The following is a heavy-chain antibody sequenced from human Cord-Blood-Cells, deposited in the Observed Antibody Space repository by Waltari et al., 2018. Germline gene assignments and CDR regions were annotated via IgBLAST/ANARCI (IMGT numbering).Heavy chain of an antibody. Sequence: QVHLQQWGAGLLKPSETLSLTCAVYGGSFSGYYWSWIRQPPGKGLEWIGEINQSGSTSDSAARKRGVTISVDTAKKQFSLKLRSVSAADTAVYYCATVKRPAAGTYYDYGVDVWGRGTTVTVSS. J-gene: IGHJ6*02. CDR3: ATVKRPAAGTYYDYGVDV. CDR2: INQSGST. D-gene: IGHD6-13*01. V-gene: IGHV4-34*01. CDR1: GGSFSGYY.